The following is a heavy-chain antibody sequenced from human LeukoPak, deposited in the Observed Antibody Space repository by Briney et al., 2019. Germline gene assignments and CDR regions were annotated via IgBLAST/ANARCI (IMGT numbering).Heavy chain of an antibody. Sequence: SETLSLTCTVSGDSISRYYWSWIRQPAGKGLEWIGRIYTSGSTNYNPSLKSRVTMSVDTSKNQFSLKLSSVTAADTAVYYCARDPGIAAAGSRGGWFDPWGQGTLVTVSS. J-gene: IGHJ5*02. D-gene: IGHD6-13*01. V-gene: IGHV4-4*07. CDR1: GDSISRYY. CDR2: IYTSGST. CDR3: ARDPGIAAAGSRGGWFDP.